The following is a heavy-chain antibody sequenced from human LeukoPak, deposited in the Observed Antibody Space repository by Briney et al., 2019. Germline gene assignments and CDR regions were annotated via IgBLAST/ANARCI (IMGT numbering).Heavy chain of an antibody. V-gene: IGHV4-30-4*08. D-gene: IGHD2-8*01. CDR2: IYYSGST. Sequence: SQTLSLTCTVSGGSISCGDYYWSWIRQPPGKGLEGIGYIYYSGSTYYNPSLKSRVTISVDTSKNQFSLKLSSVTAADTELYSCDRTGCMVLTHPTIDSWGQGKLVTVSS. CDR1: GGSISCGDYY. CDR3: DRTGCMVLTHPTIDS. J-gene: IGHJ4*02.